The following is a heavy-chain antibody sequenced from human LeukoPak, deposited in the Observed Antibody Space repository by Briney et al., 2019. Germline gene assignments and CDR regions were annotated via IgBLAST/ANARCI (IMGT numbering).Heavy chain of an antibody. J-gene: IGHJ4*02. CDR3: ADHYYDSSGYYYPFDY. D-gene: IGHD3-22*01. Sequence: RPGGSLRLSCAASGFTFSNYAMSWVRQAPGKGLEWVSAVSGSGSDTYYADSVKGRFTISRDNSKNTLYLQTNSLRAEDTAVYYCADHYYDSSGYYYPFDYWGQGTLVTVSS. CDR2: VSGSGSDT. CDR1: GFTFSNYA. V-gene: IGHV3-23*01.